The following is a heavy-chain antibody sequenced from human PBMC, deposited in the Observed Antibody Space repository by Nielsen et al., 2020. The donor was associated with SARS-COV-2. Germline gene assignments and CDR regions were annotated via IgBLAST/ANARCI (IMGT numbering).Heavy chain of an antibody. CDR1: GYTFTSYG. CDR3: ARDLRGALMVRGVMDV. J-gene: IGHJ6*02. V-gene: IGHV1-46*01. D-gene: IGHD3-10*01. Sequence: ASVKVSCKASGYTFTSYGISWVRQAPGQGLEWMGIINPSGGSTSYAQKFQGRVTMTRDTSTSTVYMELSSLRAEDTALYHCARDLRGALMVRGVMDVWGQGTTVTVSS. CDR2: INPSGGST.